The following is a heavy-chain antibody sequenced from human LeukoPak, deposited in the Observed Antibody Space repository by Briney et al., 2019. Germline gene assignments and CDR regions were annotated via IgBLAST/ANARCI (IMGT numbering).Heavy chain of an antibody. CDR1: GYTFTSYG. D-gene: IGHD3-9*01. CDR3: ARGHDILTGYYLRGGNWFDP. Sequence: ASVKVSCKASGYTFTSYGISWVRQAPGQGLEWMGWINPNSGGTNYAQKFQGRVTMTRDTSISTAYMELSRLRSDDTAVYYCARGHDILTGYYLRGGNWFDPWGQGTLVTVSS. V-gene: IGHV1-2*02. J-gene: IGHJ5*02. CDR2: INPNSGGT.